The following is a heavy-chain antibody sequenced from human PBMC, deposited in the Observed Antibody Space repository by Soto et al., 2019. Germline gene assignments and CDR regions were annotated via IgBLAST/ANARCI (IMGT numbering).Heavy chain of an antibody. CDR3: VRDRYSSSGWFDP. CDR2: TYYRSRFFS. V-gene: IGHV6-1*01. CDR1: GDSVSSYSAA. J-gene: IGHJ5*02. Sequence: SQTLSLTCAISGDSVSSYSAAWNWIRQSPSGGFEWLGRTYYRSRFFSDYAGSVKSRIIINPDTSKNQFSLQLKSVTPEDTAVYYCVRDRYSSSGWFDPWGQGTAVTVSS. D-gene: IGHD3-10*01.